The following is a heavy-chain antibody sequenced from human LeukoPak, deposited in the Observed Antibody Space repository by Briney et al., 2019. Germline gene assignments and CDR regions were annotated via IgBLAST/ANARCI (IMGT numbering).Heavy chain of an antibody. J-gene: IGHJ6*03. Sequence: ASVKVSCKASGYTFTSYGISWVRQAPGQGLEWMGWISAYNGNTNYAQKLQGRVTMTTDTSTSTAYMELRSLRSDDTAVYYCARDQGEQWLQNYYYYMDVWGKGTTVTVSS. CDR2: ISAYNGNT. CDR1: GYTFTSYG. CDR3: ARDQGEQWLQNYYYYMDV. V-gene: IGHV1-18*01. D-gene: IGHD6-19*01.